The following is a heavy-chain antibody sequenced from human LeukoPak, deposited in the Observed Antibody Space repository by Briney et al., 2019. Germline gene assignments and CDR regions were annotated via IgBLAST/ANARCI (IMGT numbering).Heavy chain of an antibody. CDR2: INHSGST. D-gene: IGHD3-10*01. CDR1: GGSFSGYY. J-gene: IGHJ4*02. CDR3: ARDVTMVRGIDY. Sequence: AETLSLTCALYGGSFSGYYWRWIRQPPGKGLEWIGEINHSGSTNYNPSLKSRVTISVDTSKNQFSLKLSSVTAADTAVYYCARDVTMVRGIDYWGQGTLVTVSS. V-gene: IGHV4-34*01.